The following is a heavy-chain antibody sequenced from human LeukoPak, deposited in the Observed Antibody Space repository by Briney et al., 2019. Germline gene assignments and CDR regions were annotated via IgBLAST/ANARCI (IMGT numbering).Heavy chain of an antibody. CDR2: INPNSGGT. D-gene: IGHD1-26*01. CDR3: ARELVGATGLDP. CDR1: GYIFTNYA. Sequence: GASVKVSCKASGYIFTNYAMNWVRQAPGQGLEWMGWINPNSGGTNYAQKFQGRVTMTRDTSISTAYMELSRLRSDDTAVYYCARELVGATGLDPWGQGTLVTVSS. V-gene: IGHV1-2*02. J-gene: IGHJ5*02.